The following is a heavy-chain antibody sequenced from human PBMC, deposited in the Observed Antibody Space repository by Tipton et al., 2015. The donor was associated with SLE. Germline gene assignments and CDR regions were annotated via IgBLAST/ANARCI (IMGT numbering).Heavy chain of an antibody. CDR3: ARQVTNRWHVVWFDP. CDR2: IFYSGSS. Sequence: TLSLTCTVSGGSISSSSHYWGWIRQPPGKGLEWIGSIFYSGSSYYNPSLKSRVTIYVDTSKNQFSLKLSSVTAADTAVYYCARQVTNRWHVVWFDPWGQGTLVTVSS. CDR1: GGSISSSSHY. J-gene: IGHJ5*02. D-gene: IGHD2-15*01. V-gene: IGHV4-39*01.